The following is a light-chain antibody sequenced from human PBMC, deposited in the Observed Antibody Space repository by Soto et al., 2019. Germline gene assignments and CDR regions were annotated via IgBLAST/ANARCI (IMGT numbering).Light chain of an antibody. CDR1: QSVSSY. Sequence: EIVLTQSPATLSLSPGERATLSCRASQSVSSYLAWYQQKPGQAPSLLIYGAFTRATGIPARFSGTGSGTEFTLTISGLQSEDSAVYFCQQYNNWPFSFGQGTRLEIK. CDR3: QQYNNWPFS. J-gene: IGKJ5*01. V-gene: IGKV3-15*01. CDR2: GAF.